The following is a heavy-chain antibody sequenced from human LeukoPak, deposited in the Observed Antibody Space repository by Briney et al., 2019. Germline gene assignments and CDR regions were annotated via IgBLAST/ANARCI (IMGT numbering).Heavy chain of an antibody. V-gene: IGHV4-39*07. CDR3: AREFEECSGGSCYSIYFDY. Sequence: SETLSLTCTVSGGSISSSSYYWGWIRQPPGKGLEWIGSIYYGGSTYYNPSLKSRVTISVDTSKNQFSLKLSSVTAVDTAVYYCAREFEECSGGSCYSIYFDYWGQGTLVTVSS. CDR1: GGSISSSSYY. D-gene: IGHD2-15*01. J-gene: IGHJ4*02. CDR2: IYYGGST.